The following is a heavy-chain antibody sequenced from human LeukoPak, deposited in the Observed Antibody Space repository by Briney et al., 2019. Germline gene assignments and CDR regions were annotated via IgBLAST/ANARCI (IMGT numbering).Heavy chain of an antibody. CDR3: ARAPIYEEVVVAAEYYFDY. CDR2: IIPIFGTA. CDR1: GGTFSSYA. D-gene: IGHD2-15*01. Sequence: SVKVSCKASGGTFSSYAISWVRQAPGQELEWMGGIIPIFGTANYAQKFQGRVTITADESTSTAYMELSSLRSEDTAVYYCARAPIYEEVVVAAEYYFDYWGQGTLVTVSS. V-gene: IGHV1-69*13. J-gene: IGHJ4*02.